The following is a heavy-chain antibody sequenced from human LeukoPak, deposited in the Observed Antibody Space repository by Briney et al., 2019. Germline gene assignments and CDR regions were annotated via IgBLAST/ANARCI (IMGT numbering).Heavy chain of an antibody. V-gene: IGHV1-69*05. J-gene: IGHJ5*02. CDR3: ARVEVVVAATWWFGP. D-gene: IGHD2-15*01. Sequence: SVKVSCKASGGTFSSYAISWVRQAPGQGLEWMGGIIPIFGTANYAQKFQGRVTITTDESTSTAYMELSSLRSEDTAVYYCARVEVVVAATWWFGPWGQGTLVTVSS. CDR2: IIPIFGTA. CDR1: GGTFSSYA.